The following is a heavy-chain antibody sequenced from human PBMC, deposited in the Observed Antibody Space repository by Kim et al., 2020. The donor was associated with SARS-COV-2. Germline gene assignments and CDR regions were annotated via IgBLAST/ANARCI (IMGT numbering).Heavy chain of an antibody. Sequence: GESLKISCTASGYRFTNYWIGWVRQMPGKGLEWMGIIDPGDSDTKYSPSFQGQVTISADESLSTGYLQWSSLKASDTATYYCARAPSGSLTPYYFDTW. CDR2: IDPGDSDT. D-gene: IGHD1-26*01. CDR1: GYRFTNYW. CDR3: ARAPSGSLTPYYFDT. J-gene: IGHJ3*02. V-gene: IGHV5-51*01.